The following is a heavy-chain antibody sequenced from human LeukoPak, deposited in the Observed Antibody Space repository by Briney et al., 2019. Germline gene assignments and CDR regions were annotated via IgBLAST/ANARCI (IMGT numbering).Heavy chain of an antibody. Sequence: ASVKVSCRASGYTFTGYYMHWVRQAPGQGLEWMGWINPNSGGTNYAQKFQGRVTMTRDMSTSTVYMELSSLRSEDTAVYYCARENYGSGSLFDYWGQGTLVTVSS. V-gene: IGHV1-2*02. D-gene: IGHD3-10*01. CDR1: GYTFTGYY. J-gene: IGHJ4*02. CDR3: ARENYGSGSLFDY. CDR2: INPNSGGT.